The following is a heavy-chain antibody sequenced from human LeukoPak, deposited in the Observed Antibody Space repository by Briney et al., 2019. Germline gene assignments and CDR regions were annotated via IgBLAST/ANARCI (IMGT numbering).Heavy chain of an antibody. J-gene: IGHJ5*02. Sequence: ASVKVSCKASGYTFTSYDINWVRQATGQGLEWMGWMNPNSGNTGYAHKFQGKVTMTRNPSISTAYMELSSLRSEDTAVHYCARGRMTPRSNWFDPWGQGNLVTVSS. CDR2: MNPNSGNT. D-gene: IGHD2-8*01. CDR3: ARGRMTPRSNWFDP. CDR1: GYTFTSYD. V-gene: IGHV1-8*01.